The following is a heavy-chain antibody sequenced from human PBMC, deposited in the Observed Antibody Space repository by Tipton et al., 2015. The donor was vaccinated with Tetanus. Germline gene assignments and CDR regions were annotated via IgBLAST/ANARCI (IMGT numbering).Heavy chain of an antibody. CDR3: ARLPKHYSASGST. D-gene: IGHD3-10*01. V-gene: IGHV5-51*01. Sequence: QLVQSGAEVKKPGESLKISCKASGHNSRSYWISWVRQMPGKGLEWMGIIYPGDSDATYSPSFQGQVTISADKSIHTAYLQWTSLKPSDPAIYFCARLPKHYSASGSTWGQGTLVTVSS. CDR2: IYPGDSDA. J-gene: IGHJ5*02. CDR1: GHNSRSYW.